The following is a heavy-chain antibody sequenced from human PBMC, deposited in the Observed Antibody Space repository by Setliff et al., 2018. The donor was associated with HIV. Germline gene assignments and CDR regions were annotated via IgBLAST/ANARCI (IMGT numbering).Heavy chain of an antibody. CDR1: GYTFIAYY. Sequence: ASVKVSCKAYGYTFIAYYMHWVRQAPGQGLEWMGWINPNSGGTNYAQKFRGRVTMTRDTSINTAHMYLSSLRSDDTAIYFCARGTDFWSGSSNFDYWGQGTQVTVS. CDR3: ARGTDFWSGSSNFDY. V-gene: IGHV1-2*02. D-gene: IGHD3-3*01. J-gene: IGHJ4*02. CDR2: INPNSGGT.